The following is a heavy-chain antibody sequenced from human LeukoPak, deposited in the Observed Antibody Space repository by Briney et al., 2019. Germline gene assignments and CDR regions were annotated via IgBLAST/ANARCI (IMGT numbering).Heavy chain of an antibody. CDR3: ARGVALRYFDWLLVYYYYMDV. CDR2: INPNSGGT. D-gene: IGHD3-9*01. Sequence: ASVKVSCKASGYTFTGYYMHWVRQAPGQGLEWMGWINPNSGGTNYAQKSQGRVTMTRDTSISTAYMELSRLRSDDTAVYYCARGVALRYFDWLLVYYYYMDVWGKGTTVTISS. CDR1: GYTFTGYY. J-gene: IGHJ6*03. V-gene: IGHV1-2*02.